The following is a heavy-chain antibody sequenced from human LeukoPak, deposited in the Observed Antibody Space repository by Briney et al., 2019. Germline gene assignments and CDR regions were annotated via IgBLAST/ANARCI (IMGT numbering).Heavy chain of an antibody. V-gene: IGHV5-51*01. Sequence: HGESLKISFKGSGYSFTSYWIGWVRQMPGKGREWMWIIYPGDSDTRYGPSFQGDVTISADKSTSTDYLQWSSLKASDTAMYYCARGWGYCSGGRSYSAMDYLAYWGPGNLVTVSS. CDR2: IYPGDSDT. J-gene: IGHJ4*02. D-gene: IGHD2-15*01. CDR3: ARGWGYCSGGRSYSAMDYLAY. CDR1: GYSFTSYW.